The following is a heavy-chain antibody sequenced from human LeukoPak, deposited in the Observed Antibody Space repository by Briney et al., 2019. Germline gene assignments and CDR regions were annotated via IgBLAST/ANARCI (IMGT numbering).Heavy chain of an antibody. Sequence: ASVKVSCKASGYTFTSCGISWVRQAPGQGLEWMGWISAYNGNTNYAQKLQGRVTMTTDTSTSTAYMELRSLRSDDTAVYYCARSTMIVVVPDYWGQGTLVTVSS. CDR3: ARSTMIVVVPDY. J-gene: IGHJ4*02. V-gene: IGHV1-18*01. CDR2: ISAYNGNT. CDR1: GYTFTSCG. D-gene: IGHD3-22*01.